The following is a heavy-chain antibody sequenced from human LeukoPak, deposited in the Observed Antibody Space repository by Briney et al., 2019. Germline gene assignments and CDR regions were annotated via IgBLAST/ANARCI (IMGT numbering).Heavy chain of an antibody. D-gene: IGHD5-18*01. CDR3: ARDQYSYAHAAH. J-gene: IGHJ4*02. Sequence: GGSLRLSCAASGFTVSSNYMSWVRRAPGKGLEWVSVIYSGGTTYYADSVKGRFTISRDNSKNTLHLQMNSLRAEDTAVYYCARDQYSYAHAAHWGQGTLVTVSS. V-gene: IGHV3-66*01. CDR1: GFTVSSNY. CDR2: IYSGGTT.